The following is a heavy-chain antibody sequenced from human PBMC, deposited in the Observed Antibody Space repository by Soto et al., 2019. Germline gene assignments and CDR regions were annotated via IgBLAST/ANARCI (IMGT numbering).Heavy chain of an antibody. CDR1: GGTFSSYA. D-gene: IGHD1-26*01. J-gene: IGHJ4*02. CDR3: ASPTSSGSYFDY. CDR2: IIPIFGTA. Sequence: VAPVKVSCKASGGTFSSYAISWVRQAPGQGLEWMGGIIPIFGTANYAQKFQGRVTITADESTSTAYMELSSLRSEDTAVYYCASPTSSGSYFDYWGQGTLVTVSS. V-gene: IGHV1-69*13.